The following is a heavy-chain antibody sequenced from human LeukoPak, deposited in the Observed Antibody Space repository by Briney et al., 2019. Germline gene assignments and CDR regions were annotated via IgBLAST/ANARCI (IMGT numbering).Heavy chain of an antibody. V-gene: IGHV3-48*03. CDR1: GFTFSRYW. D-gene: IGHD3-10*01. J-gene: IGHJ6*03. CDR3: ARDGRITMVRGVIYSGPNYYMDV. Sequence: PGGSLRLSCAASGFTFSRYWMSWVRQAPGKGLEWVSYISSSGSTIYYADSVKGRFTISRDNAKNSLYLQMNSLRAEDTAVYYCARDGRITMVRGVIYSGPNYYMDVWGKGTTVTISS. CDR2: ISSSGSTI.